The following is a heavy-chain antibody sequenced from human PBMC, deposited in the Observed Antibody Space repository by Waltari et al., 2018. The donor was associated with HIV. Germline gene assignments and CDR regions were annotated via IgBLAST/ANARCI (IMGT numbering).Heavy chain of an antibody. CDR1: GFTVSTNY. D-gene: IGHD4-4*01. J-gene: IGHJ6*02. CDR3: ANSYDYSNYYYGMDV. V-gene: IGHV3-66*01. CDR2: IDSDGNT. Sequence: EVKLVESGGGLVQPGGSLRLSCAASGFTVSTNYMSWVRQAPGMGLEWVSRIDSDGNTRYADSVKGRFTISRDSSKNMVYLQMKSLRGEDTAVYYCANSYDYSNYYYGMDVWGQGTTVTVSS.